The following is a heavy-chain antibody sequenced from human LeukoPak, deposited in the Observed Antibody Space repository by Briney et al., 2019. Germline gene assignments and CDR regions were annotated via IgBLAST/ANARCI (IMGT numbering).Heavy chain of an antibody. Sequence: GGSLRLSCAASGFTFSSYGMHWVRQAPGKGLEWVAVIWYDGSNKYCADSVKGRFTISRDNSKNTLYLQMNSLRAEDTAVYYCAREDGDYGFDYWGQGTLVTVSS. CDR2: IWYDGSNK. V-gene: IGHV3-33*01. D-gene: IGHD4-17*01. CDR1: GFTFSSYG. CDR3: AREDGDYGFDY. J-gene: IGHJ4*02.